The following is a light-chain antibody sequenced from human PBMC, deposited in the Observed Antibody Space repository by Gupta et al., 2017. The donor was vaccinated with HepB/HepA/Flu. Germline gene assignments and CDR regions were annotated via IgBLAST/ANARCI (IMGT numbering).Light chain of an antibody. CDR2: EVT. J-gene: IGLJ3*02. CDR1: SSDIGNYNF. CDR3: CTDGGSSTLV. Sequence: SALTQPASVSGSPGQSITISCTGTSSDIGNYNFVSWYQQHPCKSPKHTIYEVTKRPSGVSSRFSGSKSGNTASLTISGRQEEDEADYYCCTDGGSSTLVFGGGTKLTVL. V-gene: IGLV2-23*02.